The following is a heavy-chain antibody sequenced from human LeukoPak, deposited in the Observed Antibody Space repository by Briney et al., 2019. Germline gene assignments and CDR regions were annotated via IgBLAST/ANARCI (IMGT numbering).Heavy chain of an antibody. CDR1: GFTFSSYG. Sequence: GGSLRLSCAASGFTFSSYGMHWVRPAPGKGLEWVAFIRYDGSNKYYADSVKGRFTISRDNSKNTLYLQMNSLRAEDTAVYYCARSPIVVVPAAISWYFDLWGRGTLVTVSS. CDR3: ARSPIVVVPAAISWYFDL. CDR2: IRYDGSNK. J-gene: IGHJ2*01. D-gene: IGHD2-2*02. V-gene: IGHV3-30*02.